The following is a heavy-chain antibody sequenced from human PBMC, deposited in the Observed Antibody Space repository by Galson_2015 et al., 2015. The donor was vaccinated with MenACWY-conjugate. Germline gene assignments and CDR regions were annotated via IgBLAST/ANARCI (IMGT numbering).Heavy chain of an antibody. CDR3: AEASSADPSGLYSGFLH. CDR2: ISGSGGGT. V-gene: IGHV3-23*01. CDR1: GFIFSNSG. Sequence: SLRLSCAASGFIFSNSGMTWVRQAPGKGLEWVSTISGSGGGTYYADSVKGRFTISRDNSENTLYLQMSSLRAEDTAVYYCAEASSADPSGLYSGFLHWGKGTLV. J-gene: IGHJ4*02. D-gene: IGHD6-19*01.